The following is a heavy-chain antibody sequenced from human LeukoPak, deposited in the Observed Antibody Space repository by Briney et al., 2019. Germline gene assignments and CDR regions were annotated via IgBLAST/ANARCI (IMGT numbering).Heavy chain of an antibody. Sequence: PSGTLSLTCTVSGGSISSSTYFWSWIRHPPGKGLEGIAPIHYNGATYFSPSLKSRVPMPVGPSQDHFSLTLNSLTTPDTACVYRARCSFPAWRSLDYGGRGTLVSVS. CDR2: IHYNGAT. D-gene: IGHD4/OR15-4a*01. CDR1: GGSISSSTYF. V-gene: IGHV4-39*02. J-gene: IGHJ4*02. CDR3: ARCSFPAWRSLDY.